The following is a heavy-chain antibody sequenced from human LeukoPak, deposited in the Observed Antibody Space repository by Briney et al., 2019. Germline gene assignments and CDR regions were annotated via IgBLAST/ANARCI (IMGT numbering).Heavy chain of an antibody. CDR2: IWYDGSKK. J-gene: IGHJ4*02. Sequence: GGSLRLSCSASGFSFSSYGMHWVRQAPGKGLEWVAVIWYDGSKKYYGDSVKGRFTISRDNSKNTLYLQMNSLSAEDTAVYYCARHTYTSTSCYDYWGQGTLVTVSS. V-gene: IGHV3-33*01. CDR3: ARHTYTSTSCYDY. CDR1: GFSFSSYG. D-gene: IGHD2-2*01.